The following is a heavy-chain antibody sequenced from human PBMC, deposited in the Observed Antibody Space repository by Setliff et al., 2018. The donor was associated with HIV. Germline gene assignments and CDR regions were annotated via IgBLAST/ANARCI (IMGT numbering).Heavy chain of an antibody. Sequence: GASVKVSCKASDYTFTNYGISWVRQAPGQGLEWMGWISAYNGYTNYAQKLQGRVTMTTDTSTGTAYMGLRSLRSDDTAVYYCARDGWRHVLHGNYYYYFMDVWGKGTTVTVSS. CDR2: ISAYNGYT. CDR3: ARDGWRHVLHGNYYYYFMDV. D-gene: IGHD2-8*01. CDR1: DYTFTNYG. J-gene: IGHJ6*03. V-gene: IGHV1-18*01.